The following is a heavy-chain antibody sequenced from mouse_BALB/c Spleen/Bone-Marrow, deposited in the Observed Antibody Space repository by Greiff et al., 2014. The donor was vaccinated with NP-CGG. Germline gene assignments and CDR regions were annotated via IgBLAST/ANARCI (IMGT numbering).Heavy chain of an antibody. V-gene: IGHV1S81*02. Sequence: QVPVKQSGAELVKPGASLKLSCKASGYTFTNYWIHWGKQRPGQGLEWIGEINPSNGRTNYNEKFKTKATLTVDKSSSTAYMQLSSLTSEDSAVNYCAARLSHLAMDYWGQGTSVTVSS. CDR2: INPSNGRT. D-gene: IGHD2-2*01. J-gene: IGHJ4*01. CDR3: AARLSHLAMDY. CDR1: GYTFTNYW.